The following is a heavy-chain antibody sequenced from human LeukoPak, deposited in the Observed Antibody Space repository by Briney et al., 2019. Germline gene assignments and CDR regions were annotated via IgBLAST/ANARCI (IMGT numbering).Heavy chain of an antibody. J-gene: IGHJ5*02. CDR1: GFTFSDYY. D-gene: IGHD3-9*01. CDR2: ISSSGSTI. Sequence: GGSLRLSCAASGFTFSDYYMSWIRQAPGKGLEWVSYISSSGSTIYYADSVKGRFTISRDNAKNSLYLQMNSLRAEDTAVYYCARGISKEARITIFWTGAYNWFDPWGQGTLVTVSS. CDR3: ARGISKEARITIFWTGAYNWFDP. V-gene: IGHV3-11*04.